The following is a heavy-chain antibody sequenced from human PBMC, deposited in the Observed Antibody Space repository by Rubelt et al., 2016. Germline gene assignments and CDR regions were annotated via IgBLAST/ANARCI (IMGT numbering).Heavy chain of an antibody. J-gene: IGHJ6*03. CDR1: GGTFSSYA. CDR2: IIPIFGTA. D-gene: IGHD4-17*01. V-gene: IGHV1-69*06. CDR3: ARHPTVTTYYYYYMDV. Sequence: QVQLVQSGAEVKKPGSSVKVSCKASGGTFSSYAISWVRQAPGQGLEWMGGIIPIFGTANYAQKFQGRVTITADKSTSKAYMELSSLRSDDTAVYYCARHPTVTTYYYYYMDVWGKGTTVTVSS.